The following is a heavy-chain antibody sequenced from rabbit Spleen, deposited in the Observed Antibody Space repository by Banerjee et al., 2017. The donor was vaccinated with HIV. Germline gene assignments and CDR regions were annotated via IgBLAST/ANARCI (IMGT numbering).Heavy chain of an antibody. D-gene: IGHD1-1*01. J-gene: IGHJ4*01. V-gene: IGHV1S40*01. CDR2: IYISSGST. CDR3: ARDAVSSSAYYFNL. CDR1: GFSFSSGYY. Sequence: QQLVESGGDLVKPGASLTLTCKASGFSFSSGYYMCWVRQAPGKGLEWIACIYISSGSTWYASWAKGRFTISKTSSTTVTLQMTSLTAADTATYFCARDAVSSSAYYFNLWGPGTLVTVS.